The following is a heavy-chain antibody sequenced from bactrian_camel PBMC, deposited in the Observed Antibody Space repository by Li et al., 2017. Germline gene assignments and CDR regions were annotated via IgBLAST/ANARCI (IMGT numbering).Heavy chain of an antibody. CDR1: GYIRSRYC. Sequence: QVQLVESGGGSVQAGGSLRLSCAATGYIRSRYCMGWFRQAPGKEREWVAACYTDTGSQFYADSVKGRFTLSQDNAKNTLYLQLNSLKTEDTAMYYCANVVVPRDYWGQGTQVTVS. J-gene: IGHJ4*01. V-gene: IGHV3S1*01. CDR2: CYTDTGSQ. CDR3: ANVVVPRDY. D-gene: IGHD2*01.